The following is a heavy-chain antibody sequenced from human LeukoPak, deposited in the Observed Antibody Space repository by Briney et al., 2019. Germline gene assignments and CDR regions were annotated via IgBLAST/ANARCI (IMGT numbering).Heavy chain of an antibody. CDR1: GFTFSSYA. D-gene: IGHD1-26*01. CDR2: ISGSGRST. J-gene: IGHJ4*02. Sequence: GGSLRLSCAASGFTFSSYAMSWVRQAPGKGLEWISVISGSGRSTDYADSVKGRFTISRDNSKSTLYLQMNSLRVEDTAVYYCAKAERFSGTKTPDYWGQGALVTVSS. CDR3: AKAERFSGTKTPDY. V-gene: IGHV3-23*01.